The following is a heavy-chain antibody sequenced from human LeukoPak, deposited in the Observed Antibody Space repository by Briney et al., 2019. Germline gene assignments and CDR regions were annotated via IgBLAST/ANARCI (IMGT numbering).Heavy chain of an antibody. CDR3: ARRRDGYNYFDY. D-gene: IGHD5-24*01. CDR2: IYPGDSDS. CDR1: GYSFTSYW. V-gene: IGHV5-51*01. J-gene: IGHJ4*02. Sequence: ESLKLSCKGSGYSFTSYWIGWVRQMPGKGLEWMGIIYPGDSDSRYSSSFQGQVTISADKSISTAYLQWSSLKASHTAMYYCARRRDGYNYFDYWGQGTLVTVSS.